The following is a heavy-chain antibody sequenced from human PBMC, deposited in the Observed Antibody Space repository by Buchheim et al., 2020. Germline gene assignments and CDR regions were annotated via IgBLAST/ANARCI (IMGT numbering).Heavy chain of an antibody. CDR1: GFTFRKYA. Sequence: EVQLWESGGGLAQPGGPLRLSCTASGFTFRKYAMSWVRQAPGKGLEWVSAISVGGGSTYYADSVKGRFTISRDNSQNTLFLQMSSLRVDDTAVYYCAKAVEYGGNSYYYYGMDVWGQGTT. CDR3: AKAVEYGGNSYYYYGMDV. J-gene: IGHJ6*02. D-gene: IGHD4-23*01. CDR2: ISVGGGST. V-gene: IGHV3-23*01.